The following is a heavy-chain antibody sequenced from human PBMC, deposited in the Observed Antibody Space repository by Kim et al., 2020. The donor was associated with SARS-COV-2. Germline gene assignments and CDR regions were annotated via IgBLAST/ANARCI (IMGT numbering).Heavy chain of an antibody. J-gene: IGHJ4*02. V-gene: IGHV5-51*01. D-gene: IGHD2-15*01. CDR2: YPGDSDT. Sequence: YPGDSDTRYSPSVQGQVTISADKSISTGYLQWGSLKAADTAMYYCARSGDYWGQGTLVTVSS. CDR3: ARSGDY.